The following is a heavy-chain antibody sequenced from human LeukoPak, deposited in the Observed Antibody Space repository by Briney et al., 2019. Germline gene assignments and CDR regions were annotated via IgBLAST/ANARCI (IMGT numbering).Heavy chain of an antibody. V-gene: IGHV3-48*01. Sequence: PGGSLRLSCAASGFTFSTYNMNWVRQAPWKGLEWISYINADSSTIQYADSVRGRFTTSRDNAKNSLYLQMNSLRAEDTAVYYCVRDNSRGQSLGVIYWGQGSLVTVSS. J-gene: IGHJ4*02. CDR1: GFTFSTYN. D-gene: IGHD3-22*01. CDR2: INADSSTI. CDR3: VRDNSRGQSLGVIY.